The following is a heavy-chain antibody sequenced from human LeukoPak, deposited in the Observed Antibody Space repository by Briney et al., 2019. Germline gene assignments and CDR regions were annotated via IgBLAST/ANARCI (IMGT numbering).Heavy chain of an antibody. Sequence: GGSLRLSCAASGFSFSSYVMHWVRQAPGKGLEYVSAISSNGGETYYADSVKGRFTISRDNSKNALYLQMGSLRVEDMAVYYCARGRSPRGYYYGMDVWAKGPRSPSP. CDR2: ISSNGGET. CDR1: GFSFSSYV. J-gene: IGHJ6*02. V-gene: IGHV3-64*02. D-gene: IGHD1-26*01. CDR3: ARGRSPRGYYYGMDV.